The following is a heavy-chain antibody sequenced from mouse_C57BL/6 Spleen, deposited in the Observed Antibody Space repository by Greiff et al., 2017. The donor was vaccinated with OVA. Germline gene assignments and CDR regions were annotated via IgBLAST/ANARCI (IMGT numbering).Heavy chain of an antibody. CDR3: ARPSYYINYLYYFDD. CDR1: GYTFTSYW. CDR2: IYPGSGST. V-gene: IGHV1-55*01. Sequence: QVQLQQPGAELVKPGASVKMSCKASGYTFTSYWITWVKQRPGQGLEWIGDIYPGSGSTNYNEKFKSKATLTVDTSSSTAYMQLSSLTSEDSAVYYCARPSYYINYLYYFDDWGQGTTLTVSS. J-gene: IGHJ2*01. D-gene: IGHD2-5*01.